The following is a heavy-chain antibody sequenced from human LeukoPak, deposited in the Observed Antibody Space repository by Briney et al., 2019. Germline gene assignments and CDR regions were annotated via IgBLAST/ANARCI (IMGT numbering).Heavy chain of an antibody. CDR1: GFPFSSHW. CDR3: ARARSGGFDY. CDR2: ISSSSSYI. V-gene: IGHV3-21*01. D-gene: IGHD2-15*01. Sequence: PGGSLRLSCAASGFPFSSHWLNWVRQAPGKGLEWVSSISSSSSYIYYADSVKGRFTISRDNAKNSLYLQMNSLRAEDTAVYYCARARSGGFDYWGQGTLVTVSS. J-gene: IGHJ4*02.